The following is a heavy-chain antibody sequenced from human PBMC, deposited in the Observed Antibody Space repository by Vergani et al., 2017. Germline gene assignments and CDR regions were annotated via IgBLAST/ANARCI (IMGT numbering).Heavy chain of an antibody. CDR3: ATGYCSSTSGVGWNRCDP. Sequence: EVQLVQSGAEVKKPGESLKISCMCSGYSFTSYWIGWVRQMPGKGLDWMGIIYPGHSDTRYSPSFQGQVTISADKSISTAYLQWSSLKASDTAMYYCATGYCSSTSGVGWNRCDPWGQGTLVTVYS. J-gene: IGHJ5*02. V-gene: IGHV5-51*03. CDR1: GYSFTSYW. D-gene: IGHD2-2*01. CDR2: IYPGHSDT.